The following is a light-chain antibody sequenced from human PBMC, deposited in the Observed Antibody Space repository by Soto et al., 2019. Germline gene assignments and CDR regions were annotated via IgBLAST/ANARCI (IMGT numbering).Light chain of an antibody. CDR3: QQYGSSLI. CDR1: QSVSNNY. V-gene: IGKV3-20*01. J-gene: IGKJ4*01. CDR2: GAS. Sequence: EIVLTQSPGTLSLSPGERATLSCRASQSVSNNYLAWYQQKPGQAPRLLIYGASSKATGIPDRFSGSGSGTDFILTISRLERDDFAVYYCQQYGSSLIFDGGTKVEIK.